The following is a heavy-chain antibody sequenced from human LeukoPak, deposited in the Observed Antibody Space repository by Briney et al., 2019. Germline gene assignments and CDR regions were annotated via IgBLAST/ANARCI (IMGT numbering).Heavy chain of an antibody. D-gene: IGHD3-9*01. V-gene: IGHV3-30*03. CDR2: ISYDGSNK. CDR3: AREVRDYDILTGLHYGMDV. Sequence: GRSLRLSCAASGFTFSSYGMHWVRQAPGKGLEWVAVISYDGSNKYYADSVKGRFTISRDNSKNTLYLQMNSLRAEDTAVYYCAREVRDYDILTGLHYGMDVWGQGTTVTVSS. J-gene: IGHJ6*02. CDR1: GFTFSSYG.